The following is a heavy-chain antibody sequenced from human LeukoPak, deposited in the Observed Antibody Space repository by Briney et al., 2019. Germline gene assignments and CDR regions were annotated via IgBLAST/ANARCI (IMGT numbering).Heavy chain of an antibody. J-gene: IGHJ5*02. CDR1: GGSISSGDYY. V-gene: IGHV4-30-4*01. CDR2: MYYSGST. D-gene: IGHD3-22*01. CDR3: ARPYYYDSRIDP. Sequence: TSETLSLTCTVSGGSISSGDYYWSWIRQPPGKGLEWIAFMYYSGSTYYNPSLKSRVTMSADTSKNQLSLKLSSVTAADTAVYYCARPYYYDSRIDPWGQGSLVTVPS.